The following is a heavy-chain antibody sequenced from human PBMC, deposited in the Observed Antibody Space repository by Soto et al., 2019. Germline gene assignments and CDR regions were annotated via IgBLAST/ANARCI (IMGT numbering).Heavy chain of an antibody. D-gene: IGHD6-19*01. CDR3: ARAGKRAVAGAGYYFDY. V-gene: IGHV4-30-4*01. CDR2: IYYSGST. J-gene: IGHJ4*02. Sequence: TLSLSCTVSCGSISSGDYYWSWIRQPPGKGLEWIGYIYYSGSTYYNPSLKSRVTISVDTSKNQFSLKLSSVTAADTAVYYCARAGKRAVAGAGYYFDYWGQGTLVTVSS. CDR1: CGSISSGDYY.